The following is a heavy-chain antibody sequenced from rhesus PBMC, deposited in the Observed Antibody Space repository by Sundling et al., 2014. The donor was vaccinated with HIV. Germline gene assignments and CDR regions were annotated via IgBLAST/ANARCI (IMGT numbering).Heavy chain of an antibody. CDR2: INTGGGTT. J-gene: IGHJ6*01. Sequence: EVQLVETGGGLVQPGGSLELSCAASGFTFTTFAMSWVRQAPGKGLEWVSGINTGGGTTSYADSVQGRFTISRDNSKNTLSLQMNSLRPEDTAVYYCAKGRLQYTGYMAGLDSWGQGVIVTVSS. CDR3: AKGRLQYTGYMAGLDS. V-gene: IGHV3-103*01. CDR1: GFTFTTFA. D-gene: IGHD5-24*01.